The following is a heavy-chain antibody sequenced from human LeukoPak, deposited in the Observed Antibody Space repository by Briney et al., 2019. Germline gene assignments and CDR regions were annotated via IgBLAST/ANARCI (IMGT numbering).Heavy chain of an antibody. D-gene: IGHD6-13*01. V-gene: IGHV3-66*01. CDR1: GFTVTSNY. Sequence: GGSLRLSCAASGFTVTSNYMSWVRQAPGKGLEWVSVIYSGGSTYYADSVKGRFTISRDNSKNMLYLQMNSLRAEDTAVYYCARDIRIYSSRWYYYGMDVWGQGTTVTVSS. CDR2: IYSGGST. CDR3: ARDIRIYSSRWYYYGMDV. J-gene: IGHJ6*02.